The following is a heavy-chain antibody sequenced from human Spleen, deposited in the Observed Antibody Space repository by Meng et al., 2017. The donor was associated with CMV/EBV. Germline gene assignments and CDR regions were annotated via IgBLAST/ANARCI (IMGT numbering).Heavy chain of an antibody. J-gene: IGHJ5*02. CDR3: ARGYCSSTSCYTELWYWFDP. V-gene: IGHV1-69*05. D-gene: IGHD2-2*02. Sequence: SVKVSCKASGGTFSSYAISWVRQAPGQGLEWMGEIIPIFGTANYAQKFQGRVTMTTDESTSTAYMELSSLRSEDTAVYYCARGYCSSTSCYTELWYWFDPWGQGTLVTVSS. CDR2: IIPIFGTA. CDR1: GGTFSSYA.